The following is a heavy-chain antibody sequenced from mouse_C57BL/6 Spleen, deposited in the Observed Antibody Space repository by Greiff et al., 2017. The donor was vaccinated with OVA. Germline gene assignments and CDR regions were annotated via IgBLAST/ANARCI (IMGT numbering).Heavy chain of an antibody. Sequence: VQLQQSGAELVRPGTSVKMSCKASGYTFTNSWLGWAKQRPGHGLEWIGDIYPGGGYTNYNEKFKGKATLTADKSSSTAYMQFSSLTSEDSAIYYCARSSLRLWYFDVWGTGTTVTVSS. J-gene: IGHJ1*03. V-gene: IGHV1-63*01. CDR3: ARSSLRLWYFDV. D-gene: IGHD1-2*01. CDR2: IYPGGGYT. CDR1: GYTFTNSW.